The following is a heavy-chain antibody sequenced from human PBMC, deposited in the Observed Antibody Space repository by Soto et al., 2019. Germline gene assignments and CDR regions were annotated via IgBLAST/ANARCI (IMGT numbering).Heavy chain of an antibody. D-gene: IGHD6-6*01. CDR3: TRPTDANNFRPFLI. Sequence: PGGSLRLSCAVSGFNLGDYSMHWVRQAPGKGLQWVAFLGYGGNTAYYADSVKGRFSVSRDLSNNTLFLEMNSLRAEDTAFYYCTRPTDANNFRPFLIWGQGTMVTVSS. J-gene: IGHJ3*01. V-gene: IGHV3-30-3*01. CDR2: LGYGGNTA. CDR1: GFNLGDYS.